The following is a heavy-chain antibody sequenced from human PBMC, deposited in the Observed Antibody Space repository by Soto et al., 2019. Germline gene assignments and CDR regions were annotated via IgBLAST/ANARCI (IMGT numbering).Heavy chain of an antibody. CDR2: ISSSGSTI. J-gene: IGHJ4*02. D-gene: IGHD5-12*01. V-gene: IGHV3-48*03. CDR3: ARDRRDGSIDY. Sequence: PGGSLRLSCAASGFTFSSYEMNWVRQAPGKGLEWVSYISSSGSTIYYADSVKGRFTISRDNAKNSLYLQMNSLRAEDTAVYYCARDRRDGSIDYWGQGTPVTVSS. CDR1: GFTFSSYE.